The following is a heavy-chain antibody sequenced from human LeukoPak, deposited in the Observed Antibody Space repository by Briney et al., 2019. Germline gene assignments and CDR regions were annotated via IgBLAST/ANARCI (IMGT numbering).Heavy chain of an antibody. V-gene: IGHV3-11*04. Sequence: RGSLRLSCAASGFTFSDYYMSWIRQAPGKGLEWVSHISSSGSTIYYADSVKGRFTISRDNAKNSLYLQMNSLRAEDTAVYYCARPRDYYGSGSIGYWGQGTLVTVSS. D-gene: IGHD3-10*01. CDR1: GFTFSDYY. CDR2: ISSSGSTI. J-gene: IGHJ4*02. CDR3: ARPRDYYGSGSIGY.